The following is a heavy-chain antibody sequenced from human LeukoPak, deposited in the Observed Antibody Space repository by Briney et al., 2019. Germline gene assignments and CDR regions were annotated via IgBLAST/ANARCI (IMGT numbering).Heavy chain of an antibody. D-gene: IGHD7-27*01. Sequence: SQTLSLTCTVSGGSISSGGYYWSWIRQHPGKGLEWIGYIYYSGSTYYNPSLKSRVTISVDTSKNQFSLKLSSVTAADPAVYYCARGSRYWGGFDYWGQGTLVTVSS. J-gene: IGHJ4*02. V-gene: IGHV4-31*03. CDR3: ARGSRYWGGFDY. CDR1: GGSISSGGYY. CDR2: IYYSGST.